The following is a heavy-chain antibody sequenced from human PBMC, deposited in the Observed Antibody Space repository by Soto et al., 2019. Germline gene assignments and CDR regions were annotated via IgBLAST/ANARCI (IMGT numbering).Heavy chain of an antibody. CDR3: AKDKGVVPAAMYPDSVNYGMDV. J-gene: IGHJ6*02. V-gene: IGHV3-23*01. Sequence: GGSLRLSCAASGFTFSSYAMSWVRQAPGKGLEWVSAISGSGGSTYYADSVKGRLSMSRDNAKNTMYLQMNSLRAEDTAVSDCAKDKGVVPAAMYPDSVNYGMDVWGQGTTVTVSS. CDR2: ISGSGGST. CDR1: GFTFSSYA. D-gene: IGHD2-2*01.